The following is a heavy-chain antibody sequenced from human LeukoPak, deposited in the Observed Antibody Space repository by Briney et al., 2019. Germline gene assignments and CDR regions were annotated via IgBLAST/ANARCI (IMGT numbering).Heavy chain of an antibody. D-gene: IGHD3-22*01. J-gene: IGHJ3*02. CDR1: GYTFTSYG. CDR3: ARAGGYYYDSSGPHDAFDI. CDR2: ISAYNGST. Sequence: ASVKVSCKASGYTFTSYGISWVRQARGQGLEWMGWISAYNGSTNYAQKLQGRVTMTTDTSTSTAYMELRSLRSDDTAVYYCARAGGYYYDSSGPHDAFDIWGQGTMVTVSS. V-gene: IGHV1-18*01.